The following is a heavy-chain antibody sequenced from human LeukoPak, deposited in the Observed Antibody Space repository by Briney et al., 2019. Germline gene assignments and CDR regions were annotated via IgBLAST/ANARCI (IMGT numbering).Heavy chain of an antibody. J-gene: IGHJ6*03. Sequence: PSETLSLTCAVYGGSFSGYYWSWIRQPPGKGLGWIGEINHSGSTNYNPSLKSRVTISVDTSKNQFSLKLSSVTAADTAVYYCARVRYCSSTSCYRGCYYYYYMDVWGKGTTVTVSS. V-gene: IGHV4-34*01. D-gene: IGHD2-2*01. CDR3: ARVRYCSSTSCYRGCYYYYYMDV. CDR1: GGSFSGYY. CDR2: INHSGST.